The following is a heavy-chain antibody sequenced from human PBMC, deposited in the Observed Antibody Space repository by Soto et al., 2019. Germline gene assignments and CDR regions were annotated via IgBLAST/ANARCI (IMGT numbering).Heavy chain of an antibody. CDR1: GFTFSSYV. V-gene: IGHV3-23*01. CDR3: AKDLVGSNADYYDY. J-gene: IGHJ4*02. D-gene: IGHD2-15*01. Sequence: PGGSLRLSCAASGFTFSSYVMSGVRQATGKGMEWVAAISGSGGSTYYADSVKGRFIISRENSKNTLYLQMNSLRAEDAAVYYCAKDLVGSNADYYDYWGQGTLVTVSS. CDR2: ISGSGGST.